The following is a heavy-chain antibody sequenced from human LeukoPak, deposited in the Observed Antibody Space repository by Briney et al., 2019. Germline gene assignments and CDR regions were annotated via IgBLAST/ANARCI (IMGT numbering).Heavy chain of an antibody. J-gene: IGHJ4*02. CDR1: GGTFISYA. Sequence: SVKVSCKASGGTFISYAISWVRQAPGQGLEWMGGIILIFDTANYAQKFKGRLTITADKSTSTAYMELSSLRSEDTAVYYCARANRYDLFFDYWGQGTLVTVSS. CDR2: IILIFDTA. CDR3: ARANRYDLFFDY. D-gene: IGHD5-12*01. V-gene: IGHV1-69*06.